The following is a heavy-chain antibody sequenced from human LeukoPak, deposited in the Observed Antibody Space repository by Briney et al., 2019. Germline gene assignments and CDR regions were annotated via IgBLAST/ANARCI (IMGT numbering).Heavy chain of an antibody. D-gene: IGHD3-16*01. CDR2: ISDSGDST. J-gene: IGHJ4*02. CDR1: GFTFSTYA. Sequence: GGSLRLSCAASGFTFSTYAVSWVRQAPGKGLEWVSVISDSGDSTYYADSVKGRFTISRDNSKNTLSLQMNSLRVDDTAVYYCAKETSLKDWGQGTLVIVSS. V-gene: IGHV3-23*01. CDR3: AKETSLKD.